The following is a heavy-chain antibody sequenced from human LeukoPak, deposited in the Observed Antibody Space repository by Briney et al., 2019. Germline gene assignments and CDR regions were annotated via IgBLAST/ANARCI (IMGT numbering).Heavy chain of an antibody. CDR2: ISYGGST. V-gene: IGHV4-59*08. CDR3: ARALLGEFPNYFDY. D-gene: IGHD3-16*01. CDR1: GFTISSYD. Sequence: SETLSLTCTASGFTISSYDRSWIRQPPGKGLEWTGDISYGGSTSYNDSLQSRVTISVDSSKNQFSLHMDSVTAADTAVYYCARALLGEFPNYFDYWGQGALVTVS. J-gene: IGHJ4*02.